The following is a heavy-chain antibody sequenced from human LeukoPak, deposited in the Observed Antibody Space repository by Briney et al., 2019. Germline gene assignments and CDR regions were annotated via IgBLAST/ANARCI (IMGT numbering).Heavy chain of an antibody. V-gene: IGHV1-18*01. J-gene: IGHJ5*02. CDR2: ISAYNGNT. CDR3: ARGGDSSSWYNWFDP. D-gene: IGHD6-13*01. CDR1: GYTFTSYG. Sequence: ASVKVSCKASGYTFTSYGISWVRQAPGQGLEWMGWISAYNGNTNYAQKLQGRVTMTTDTSTSTAYMGLRSLRSDDTAVYYCARGGDSSSWYNWFDPWGQGTLVTVSS.